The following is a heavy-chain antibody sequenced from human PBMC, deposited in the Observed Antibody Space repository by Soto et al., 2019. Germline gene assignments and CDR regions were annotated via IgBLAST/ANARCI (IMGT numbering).Heavy chain of an antibody. D-gene: IGHD3-10*02. CDR1: GYTFTSYG. CDR2: ISAYNGNT. J-gene: IGHJ5*02. CDR3: ARDRGYYVQYAVDWFDP. Sequence: ASVKVSCKASGYTFTSYGISWVRQAPGQGLEWMGWISAYNGNTNYAQKLQGRVTMTTDTSTSTAYMELRSLRSDDTAVYYCARDRGYYVQYAVDWFDPWGQGTLVTVSS. V-gene: IGHV1-18*01.